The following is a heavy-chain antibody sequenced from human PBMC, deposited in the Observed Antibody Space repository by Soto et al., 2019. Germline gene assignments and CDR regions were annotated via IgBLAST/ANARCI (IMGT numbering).Heavy chain of an antibody. J-gene: IGHJ4*02. CDR1: GFTFSSYA. Sequence: EVQLLESGGGLVQPGGSLRLSCAASGFTFSSYAMSWVRQAPGKGLEWVSAISGSGGSTYYADSVKGRFTISRDKSKNTLYLQMNSLRAEDTAVYYCAKVGGYSYGRRGYSGYDVDYWGQGTLVTVSS. D-gene: IGHD5-12*01. CDR2: ISGSGGST. V-gene: IGHV3-23*01. CDR3: AKVGGYSYGRRGYSGYDVDY.